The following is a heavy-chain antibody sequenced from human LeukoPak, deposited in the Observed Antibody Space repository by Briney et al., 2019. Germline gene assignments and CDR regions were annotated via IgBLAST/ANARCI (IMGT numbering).Heavy chain of an antibody. V-gene: IGHV4-61*01. Sequence: SQTLSLTCTVSGASISSGSYYWSWIRQPPGKGLEWIGYIYYSGSTNYNPSLKSRVTISVDTSKNQFSLKLSSVTAAETAVYYCARERFLEWLLPTLGYYYMDVWGKGTTVTVSS. J-gene: IGHJ6*03. CDR3: ARERFLEWLLPTLGYYYMDV. CDR1: GASISSGSYY. CDR2: IYYSGST. D-gene: IGHD3-3*01.